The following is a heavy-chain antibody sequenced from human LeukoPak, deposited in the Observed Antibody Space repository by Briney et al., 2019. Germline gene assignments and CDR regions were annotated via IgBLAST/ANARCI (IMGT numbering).Heavy chain of an antibody. J-gene: IGHJ4*02. D-gene: IGHD6-19*01. V-gene: IGHV3-21*04. CDR2: ISSSGNNK. CDR3: ARERGGGSGWYYFDY. CDR1: GFTFSGYS. Sequence: GGSLRLSCAASGFTFSGYSMNWVRQAPGKGLEWVSSISSSGNNKYYAESVKGRFTISRDNAKNSLYLQMNSLRAEDTALYYCARERGGGSGWYYFDYWGQGTLVTVSS.